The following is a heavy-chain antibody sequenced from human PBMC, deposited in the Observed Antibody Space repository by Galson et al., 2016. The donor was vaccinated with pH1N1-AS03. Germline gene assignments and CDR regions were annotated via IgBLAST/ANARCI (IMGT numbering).Heavy chain of an antibody. V-gene: IGHV4-31*03. Sequence: QVQLQESGPGLVKPSQTLSLTCTVPGGSISSGGDYWTWIRQHPGKGLDWSGEINHSGSTPYTQTRRRRLSISLDKSKNQFSLKLSAVTATDTAVYYCARDWEPHMRMDCFDPWGQGTLVTVSS. CDR3: ARDWEPHMRMDCFDP. D-gene: IGHD1-26*01. CDR2: INHSGST. J-gene: IGHJ5*02. CDR1: GGSISSGGDY.